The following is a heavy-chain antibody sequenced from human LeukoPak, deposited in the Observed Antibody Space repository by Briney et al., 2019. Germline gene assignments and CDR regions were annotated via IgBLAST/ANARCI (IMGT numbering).Heavy chain of an antibody. Sequence: GGSLRLSCAASGFTFSSYGMHWVRQAPGKGLEWVAVISYDGSNKYYADPVKGRFTISRDNSKNTLYLQMNSLRAEDTAVYYCAKQIAYGDYTFDYWGQGTLVTVSS. CDR3: AKQIAYGDYTFDY. J-gene: IGHJ4*02. V-gene: IGHV3-30*18. CDR2: ISYDGSNK. D-gene: IGHD4-17*01. CDR1: GFTFSSYG.